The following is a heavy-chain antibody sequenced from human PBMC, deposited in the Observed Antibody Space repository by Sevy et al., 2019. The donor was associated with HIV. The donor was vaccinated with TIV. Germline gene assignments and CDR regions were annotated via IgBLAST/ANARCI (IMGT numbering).Heavy chain of an antibody. CDR2: ISGFNGDT. Sequence: ASVKVSCKASGYTFTNYAISWVRQAPGQGLEWMGWISGFNGDTKNAEKFQGRFTMTTDTSTKTAYMDLRSLRSDDTXXXXXXXXXXXXDFWTGGDYWGQGTLVTVSS. CDR3: XXXXXXXDFWTGGDY. D-gene: IGHD3-3*01. V-gene: IGHV1-18*01. J-gene: IGHJ4*02. CDR1: GYTFTNYA.